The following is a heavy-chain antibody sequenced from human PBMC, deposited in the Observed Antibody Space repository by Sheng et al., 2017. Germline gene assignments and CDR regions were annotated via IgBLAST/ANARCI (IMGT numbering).Heavy chain of an antibody. J-gene: IGHJ6*02. CDR3: ARDTLLAARPSSMDV. V-gene: IGHV3-33*01. CDR1: GFTFSSYG. CDR2: IWYDGSNK. D-gene: IGHD6-6*01. Sequence: QVQLVESGGGVVQPGRSLRLSCAASGFTFSSYGMHWVRQAPGKGLEWVAVIWYDGSNKYYADSVKGRFTISRDNSKNTLYLQMNSLRAEDTAVYYCARDTLLAARPSSMDVWGQGTTVTVSS.